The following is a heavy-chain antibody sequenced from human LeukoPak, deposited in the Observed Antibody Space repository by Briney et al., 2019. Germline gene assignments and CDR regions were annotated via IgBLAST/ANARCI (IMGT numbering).Heavy chain of an antibody. V-gene: IGHV3-7*03. CDR2: IKEDGSEK. Sequence: GGSLRLSCAASGFTFRSYWMSWVRQAPGRGLEWVANIKEDGSEKYYVDSVKGRFTISRDNAKNSLYLQMNSLRAEDTAVYYCATVRGGRDYWGQGTLVTVSS. CDR3: ATVRGGRDY. J-gene: IGHJ4*02. D-gene: IGHD2-15*01. CDR1: GFTFRSYW.